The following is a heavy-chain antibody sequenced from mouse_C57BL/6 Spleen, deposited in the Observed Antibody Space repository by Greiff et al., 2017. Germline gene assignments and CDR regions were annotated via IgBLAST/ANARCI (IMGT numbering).Heavy chain of an antibody. J-gene: IGHJ3*01. D-gene: IGHD3-2*02. CDR1: GYAFTNYL. CDR2: INPGSGGT. V-gene: IGHV1-54*01. Sequence: VQLQQSGAELVRPGTSVKVSCKASGYAFTNYLIEWVKQRPGQGLEWIGVINPGSGGTNYNEKFKGKATLTADKSSSTAYMQLSSLTSEDSAVYFCARSRAAQATFAYWGQGTLVTVSA. CDR3: ARSRAAQATFAY.